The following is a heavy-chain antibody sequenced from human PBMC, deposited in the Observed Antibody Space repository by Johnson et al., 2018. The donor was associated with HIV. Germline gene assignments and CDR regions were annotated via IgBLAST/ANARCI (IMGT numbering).Heavy chain of an antibody. V-gene: IGHV3-9*01. J-gene: IGHJ3*02. CDR3: ARDPPGATGIPVAEDAFDI. Sequence: VESGGALVQPGRSLRLSCVASGFTFEDYAMYWVRQAPGKGLEWVSGISWNGGSTGYADSVKGRFTISRDNAKNSLYLQMNSLRAEDTAFYYCARDPPGATGIPVAEDAFDIWGQGTMVTVSS. D-gene: IGHD6-19*01. CDR1: GFTFEDYA. CDR2: ISWNGGST.